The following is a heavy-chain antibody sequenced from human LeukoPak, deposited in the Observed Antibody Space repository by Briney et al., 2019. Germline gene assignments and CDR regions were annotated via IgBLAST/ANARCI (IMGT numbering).Heavy chain of an antibody. J-gene: IGHJ4*02. D-gene: IGHD4/OR15-4a*01. V-gene: IGHV3-48*04. CDR2: IGTSSTTI. CDR3: VREVLDY. Sequence: GGSLRLSCAASGFTFSSYTMNWVRQPPGKGLEWVSNIGTSSTTIYYADSVKGRFTISRDNAKNSLYLQMNSLRAEDTAVYYCVREVLDYWGQGTLVTVSS. CDR1: GFTFSSYT.